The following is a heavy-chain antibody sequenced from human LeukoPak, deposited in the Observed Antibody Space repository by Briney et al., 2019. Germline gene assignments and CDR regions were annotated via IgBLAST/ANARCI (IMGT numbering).Heavy chain of an antibody. CDR2: ISSSGSTI. V-gene: IGHV3-11*04. Sequence: GGSLRLSCAASGLTFSDYYMSWIRQAPGKGLEWVSYISSSGSTIYYADSGKGRFTISRDNAKNSLYLQVNSLRAEDTAVYYCARDARRGTVGTLLWGQGTLVTVSS. D-gene: IGHD1-26*01. CDR3: ARDARRGTVGTLL. CDR1: GLTFSDYY. J-gene: IGHJ4*02.